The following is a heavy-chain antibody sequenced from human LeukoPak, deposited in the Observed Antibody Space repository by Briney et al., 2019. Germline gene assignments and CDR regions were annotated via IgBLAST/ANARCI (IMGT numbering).Heavy chain of an antibody. CDR2: INHSGST. CDR1: GGSFSGYY. J-gene: IGHJ3*02. V-gene: IGHV4-34*01. D-gene: IGHD6-13*01. CDR3: AREGSSLDAFDI. Sequence: SETLSLTCAVYGGSFSGYYWSWIRQPPGKGLEWIGEINHSGSTNYNPSLKSRVTISVDTSKNQFSLKLSSVTAADTAVYYCAREGSSLDAFDIWGQGTMVTVSS.